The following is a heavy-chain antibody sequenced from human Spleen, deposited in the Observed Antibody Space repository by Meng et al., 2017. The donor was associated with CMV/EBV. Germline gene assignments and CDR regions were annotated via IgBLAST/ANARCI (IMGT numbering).Heavy chain of an antibody. CDR1: GYSFTSYW. CDR2: IYPGDSNT. Sequence: GESLKISCKGSGYSFTSYWIGWVRQMPGKGLEWMGIIYPGDSNTRYSPSFQGQVTISADKSISTAYLQWSSLKASDTAMYYCARHPRPMVVPRSGAFDIWGQGTMVTVSS. J-gene: IGHJ3*02. CDR3: ARHPRPMVVPRSGAFDI. D-gene: IGHD4-23*01. V-gene: IGHV5-51*01.